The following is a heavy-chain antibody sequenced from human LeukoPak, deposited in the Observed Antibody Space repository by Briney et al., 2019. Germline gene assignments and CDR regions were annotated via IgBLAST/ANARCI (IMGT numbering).Heavy chain of an antibody. V-gene: IGHV1-8*01. CDR2: MNPNSGNT. CDR1: GYTFTSYD. J-gene: IGHJ6*02. CDR3: ARAPFGCSGGSCYSYYYYGMDV. D-gene: IGHD2-15*01. Sequence: GASVKVSCKASGYTFTSYDINWVRQATGQGLEWMGWMNPNSGNTCYAQKFQGRVTMTRNTSISTAYMELSSLRSEDTAVYYCARAPFGCSGGSCYSYYYYGMDVWGQGTTVTVSS.